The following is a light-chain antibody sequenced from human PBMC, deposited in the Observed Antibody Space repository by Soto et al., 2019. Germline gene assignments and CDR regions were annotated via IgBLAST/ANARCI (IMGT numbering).Light chain of an antibody. CDR3: CSYAGKSYI. Sequence: QSALTQPRSVSGSPGQSVTISCTGTSSDVGAYNYVSWYQHHPGKAPKLIIYDLSKWPSGVPDRFSGSKSANTASLTIAGLHAEDEADYYCCSYAGKSYIFGTGTKLTV. V-gene: IGLV2-11*01. J-gene: IGLJ1*01. CDR1: SSDVGAYNY. CDR2: DLS.